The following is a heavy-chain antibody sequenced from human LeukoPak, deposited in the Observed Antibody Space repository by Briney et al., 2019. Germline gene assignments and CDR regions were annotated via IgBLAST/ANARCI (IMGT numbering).Heavy chain of an antibody. V-gene: IGHV1-69*05. CDR3: ARDGYYGSGSYPYYYGMDV. D-gene: IGHD3-10*01. CDR1: GGTFSSYA. J-gene: IGHJ6*02. Sequence: GSSVNVSCKASGGTFSSYAISWVRQAPGQGLEWMGGIIPIFGTANYAQKFQGRVTMTTDTSTSTAYMELRSLRSDDTAVYYCARDGYYGSGSYPYYYGMDVWGQGTTVTVTS. CDR2: IIPIFGTA.